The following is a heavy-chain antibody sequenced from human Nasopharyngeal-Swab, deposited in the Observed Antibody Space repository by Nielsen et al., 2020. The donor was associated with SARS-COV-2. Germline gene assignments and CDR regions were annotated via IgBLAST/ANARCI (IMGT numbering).Heavy chain of an antibody. CDR1: GYTFTSYG. CDR3: ASHLGYCSSTSCLNYYYGMDV. Sequence: ASVKVSCNASGYTFTSYGISWVRQAPGQGLEWMGWISAYNGNTNYAQKLQGRVTMTTDTSTSTAYMELRSLRSDDTAVYYCASHLGYCSSTSCLNYYYGMDVWGQGTTVTVSS. D-gene: IGHD2-2*01. J-gene: IGHJ6*02. CDR2: ISAYNGNT. V-gene: IGHV1-18*01.